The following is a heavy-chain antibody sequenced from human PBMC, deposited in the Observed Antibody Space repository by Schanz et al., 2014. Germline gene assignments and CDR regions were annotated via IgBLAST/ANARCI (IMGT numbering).Heavy chain of an antibody. V-gene: IGHV3-23*01. CDR2: ISGSGGNT. Sequence: EVQLLESGGGLVQPGGSLRLSCAASGFTFRGYAMSWVRQAPGRGLEWVSIISGSGGNTYYADAVRGRFTISRDNSKTPVYLQMNSLRAEDTAVYYCAKDAENTAMITDYFDYWGQGTLVNVSS. CDR3: AKDAENTAMITDYFDY. J-gene: IGHJ4*02. D-gene: IGHD5-18*01. CDR1: GFTFRGYA.